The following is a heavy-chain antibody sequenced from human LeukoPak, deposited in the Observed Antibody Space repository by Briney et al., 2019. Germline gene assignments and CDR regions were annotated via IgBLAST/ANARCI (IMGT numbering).Heavy chain of an antibody. CDR2: IYHSGST. CDR3: ARPTYSGSYSGAFDI. V-gene: IGHV4-38-2*01. J-gene: IGHJ3*02. D-gene: IGHD1-26*01. CDR1: GYSISSGYY. Sequence: SETLSLTCAVSGYSISSGYYWGWIRQPPGKGLEWIGSIYHSGSTYYNPSLKSRVTISVDTSKNQFSLKLSSVTAADTAVYYCARPTYSGSYSGAFDIWGQGAMVTVSS.